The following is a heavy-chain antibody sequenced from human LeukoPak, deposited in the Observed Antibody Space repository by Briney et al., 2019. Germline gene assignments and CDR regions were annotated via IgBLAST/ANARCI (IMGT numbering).Heavy chain of an antibody. D-gene: IGHD1-1*01. CDR2: VNHRGDT. CDR1: GGSFSAYS. J-gene: IGHJ4*03. Sequence: NPSETLSLTSAVYGGSFSAYSWSWIRQSPGKGLQWIAEVNHRGDTNYNPSVKGRVTISVDTSKNQFSLKVTSLTAADTAVYYCARGPTISETGYFDYWGQGTLVTVSS. CDR3: ARGPTISETGYFDY. V-gene: IGHV4-34*01.